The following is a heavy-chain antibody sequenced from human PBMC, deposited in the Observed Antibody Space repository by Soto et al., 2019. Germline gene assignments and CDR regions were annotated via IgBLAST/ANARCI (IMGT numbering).Heavy chain of an antibody. D-gene: IGHD6-19*01. CDR3: SMSRGRWSFDY. J-gene: IGHJ4*02. Sequence: QVQLVQSGAEVKKPGASVKVSCKASGYSFTTFDLHWVRQAPGQRLEWMGWIDTASGQSKYSEIFQGRVNITGDTSATTAYLEPSSLRFEYTAVYFMSMSRGRWSFDYWGQGTLITVSS. CDR2: IDTASGQS. V-gene: IGHV1-3*04. CDR1: GYSFTTFD.